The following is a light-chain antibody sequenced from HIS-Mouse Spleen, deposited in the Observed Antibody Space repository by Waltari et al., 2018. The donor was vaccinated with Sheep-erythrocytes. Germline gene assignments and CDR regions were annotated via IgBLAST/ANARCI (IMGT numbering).Light chain of an antibody. CDR1: SSDVGGYND. J-gene: IGLJ1*01. Sequence: QSALTQPRSVSGSPGPSVSIPCPGTSSDVGGYNDVPWDQQHPGKAPKLMIYDVSKRPSGVPDRFSGSKSGNTASLTISGLQAEDEADYYCCSYAGSYNHVFATGTKVTVL. CDR3: CSYAGSYNHV. CDR2: DVS. V-gene: IGLV2-11*01.